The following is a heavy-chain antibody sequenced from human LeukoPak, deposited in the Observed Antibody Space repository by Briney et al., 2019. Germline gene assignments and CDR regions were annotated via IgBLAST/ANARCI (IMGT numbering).Heavy chain of an antibody. CDR2: ISGSGGST. CDR1: GFTFSSYA. CDR3: AKALGYCTNRVCYTTGNDAFDI. V-gene: IGHV3-23*01. J-gene: IGHJ3*02. Sequence: GGSLRLSCAASGFTFSSYAMIWVRQAPGKGLEWVSAISGSGGSTYYADSVKGRFTISRDNSKNTLYLQMNSLRAEDTAVYYCAKALGYCTNRVCYTTGNDAFDIWGQGTMVTVSS. D-gene: IGHD2-8*01.